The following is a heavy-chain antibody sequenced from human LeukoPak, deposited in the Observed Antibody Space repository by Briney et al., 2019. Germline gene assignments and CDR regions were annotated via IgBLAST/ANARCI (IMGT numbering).Heavy chain of an antibody. D-gene: IGHD4-17*01. J-gene: IGHJ4*02. CDR1: GFTFSSYS. CDR3: ARGPRKGPRYYGDYVEYYFDY. V-gene: IGHV3-48*01. Sequence: GGSLRLSCTASGFTFSSYSMNWVRQAPGKGLEWVSYISSSGSTIHYADSVKGRFTISRDNAKNSLYLQMNSLRAADTAVYYCARGPRKGPRYYGDYVEYYFDYWGQGTLVTVSS. CDR2: ISSSGSTI.